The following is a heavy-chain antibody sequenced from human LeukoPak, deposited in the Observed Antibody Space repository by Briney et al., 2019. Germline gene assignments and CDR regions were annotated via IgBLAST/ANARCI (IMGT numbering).Heavy chain of an antibody. CDR2: INSDGSST. D-gene: IGHD4-17*01. Sequence: GRSLRLSCAASGFTFDDYAMHWVRQAPGKGLEWVSRINSDGSSTSYADSVKGRFTISRDNAKNTLYLQMNSLRAEDTAVYYCARGLDDYGDYGVDYWGQGTLVTVSS. J-gene: IGHJ4*02. CDR1: GFTFDDYA. V-gene: IGHV3-74*01. CDR3: ARGLDDYGDYGVDY.